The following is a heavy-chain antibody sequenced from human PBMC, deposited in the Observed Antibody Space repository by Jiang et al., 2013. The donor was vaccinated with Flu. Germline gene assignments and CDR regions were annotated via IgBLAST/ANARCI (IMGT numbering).Heavy chain of an antibody. CDR2: INAGNGNT. J-gene: IGHJ5*02. CDR3: ARPYQRVAPDEVFAGIWFDP. V-gene: IGHV1-3*01. CDR1: GYTFTSYA. Sequence: GAEVKKPGASVKVSCKASGYTFTSYAMHWVRQAPGQRLEWMGWINAGNGNTKYSQKFQGRVTITRDTSASTAYMELSSLRSEDTAVYYCARPYQRVAPDEVFAGIWFDPWGQGTLVTVSS. D-gene: IGHD1-14*01.